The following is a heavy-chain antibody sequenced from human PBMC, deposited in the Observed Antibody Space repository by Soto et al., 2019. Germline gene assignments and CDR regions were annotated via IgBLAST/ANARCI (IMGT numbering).Heavy chain of an antibody. J-gene: IGHJ4*02. CDR3: ARAGSSSSEGFDH. CDR1: GASISSYF. Sequence: SETLSLTCIVSGASISSYFWSWVRQPPGKGLEWIGHISNRGSPNYNPSLKSRVTISVDTSKNQFSLKLSSVTAADTAVYYCARAGSSSSEGFDHWGRGTLVTVSS. V-gene: IGHV4-59*01. CDR2: ISNRGSP. D-gene: IGHD6-6*01.